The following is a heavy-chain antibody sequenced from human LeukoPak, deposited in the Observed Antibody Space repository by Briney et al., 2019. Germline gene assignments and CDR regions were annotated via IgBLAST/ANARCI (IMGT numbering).Heavy chain of an antibody. J-gene: IGHJ3*02. CDR3: ARNDGYSSTWYAFDI. V-gene: IGHV4-30-4*01. Sequence: NPSQTLSLTCTVSGDSISSGDYYWSWIRQPPGKGLEWIGHIYYSGTTYYSPSLKRRVYISVDTSKNQFSLKLSSVTAADTAVYYCARNDGYSSTWYAFDIWGQGTMVTVSS. CDR2: IYYSGTT. CDR1: GDSISSGDYY. D-gene: IGHD2-2*01.